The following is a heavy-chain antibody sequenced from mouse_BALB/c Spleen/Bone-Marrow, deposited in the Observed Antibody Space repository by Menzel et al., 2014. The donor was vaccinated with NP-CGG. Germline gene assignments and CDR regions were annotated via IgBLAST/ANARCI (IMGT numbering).Heavy chain of an antibody. D-gene: IGHD2-14*01. CDR1: GYTFTSYW. J-gene: IGHJ3*01. Sequence: VQVVESGAELVKPGASVKLSCKASGYTFTSYWMHWVKQRPGQGLEWIGEINPSNGRTNYSEKFKSKATLTVDKSSSTAYMQLSSLTSEDSAVYYCARGGRYDERTWFAYWGQGTLVTVSA. CDR3: ARGGRYDERTWFAY. V-gene: IGHV1S81*02. CDR2: INPSNGRT.